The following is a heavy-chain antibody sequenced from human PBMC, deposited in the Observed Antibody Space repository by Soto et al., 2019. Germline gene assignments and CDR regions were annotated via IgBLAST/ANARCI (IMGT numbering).Heavy chain of an antibody. CDR3: ARTLMGYGAFDI. D-gene: IGHD2-8*01. CDR1: GFSLSTSGVG. CDR2: IYWDDDK. J-gene: IGHJ3*02. V-gene: IGHV2-5*02. Sequence: QITLKESGPTLVKPTQTLTLTCTFSGFSLSTSGVGVGWIRQPPGKALEWLALIYWDDDKRYSPSLKSRLTIXKXISKTQVVLTMTNMDPVDTATYYCARTLMGYGAFDIWGQGTMVTGSS.